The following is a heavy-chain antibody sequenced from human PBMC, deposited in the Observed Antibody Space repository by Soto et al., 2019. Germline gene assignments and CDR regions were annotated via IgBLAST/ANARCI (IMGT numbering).Heavy chain of an antibody. Sequence: ASVKVSCKASGYTFTSYGISWVRQAPGQGLEWMGWISAYNGNTNYAQKFQGRVTMTTDTSTSTAYMELRSLRSDDTAVYYCARGGYYCGWGGYSGGGDYDHYGMDVWGQGXTVTVSS. D-gene: IGHD3-10*01. CDR3: ARGGYYCGWGGYSGGGDYDHYGMDV. CDR2: ISAYNGNT. V-gene: IGHV1-18*01. CDR1: GYTFTSYG. J-gene: IGHJ6*02.